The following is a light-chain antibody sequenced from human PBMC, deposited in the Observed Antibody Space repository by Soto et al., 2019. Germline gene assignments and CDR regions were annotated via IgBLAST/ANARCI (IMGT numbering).Light chain of an antibody. J-gene: IGLJ2*01. CDR3: QSYDSSLSVV. CDR1: SSNIGAGYD. V-gene: IGLV1-40*01. Sequence: QSVLTQPPSVSGARGQRVTISCTGSSSNIGAGYDVHWYQQLPGTAPKLLIYGNSNRPSGVPDRFSGSKSGTSASLAITKLQAEDEADYYCQSYDSSLSVVFGGGTKLTVL. CDR2: GNS.